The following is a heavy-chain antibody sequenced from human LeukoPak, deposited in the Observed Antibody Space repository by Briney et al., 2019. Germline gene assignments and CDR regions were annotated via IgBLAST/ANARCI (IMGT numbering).Heavy chain of an antibody. V-gene: IGHV3-74*01. Sequence: PGGSLRLSCAASGFTFSTYCMHWVRQAPGKGPMWVSRICPDGTVTNYADSVRARFIISRDNARNTVYLQMNSLRVEDTAVYYCSRVSTTDDHWGQGTLVTVSS. CDR3: SRVSTTDDH. CDR1: GFTFSTYC. D-gene: IGHD2/OR15-2a*01. CDR2: ICPDGTVT. J-gene: IGHJ4*02.